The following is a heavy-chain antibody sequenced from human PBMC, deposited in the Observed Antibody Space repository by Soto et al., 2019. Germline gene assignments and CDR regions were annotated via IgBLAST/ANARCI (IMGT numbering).Heavy chain of an antibody. CDR1: GGSISSGGYS. Sequence: SETLSLTCAVSGGSISSGGYSWSWIRQPPGKGLEWIGYIYHSGSTYYNPSLKSRVTISVDRSKNQFSLKLSSVTAADTAVYYCASYNWNANWFDPWGQGTLVT. CDR2: IYHSGST. J-gene: IGHJ5*02. D-gene: IGHD1-20*01. V-gene: IGHV4-30-2*01. CDR3: ASYNWNANWFDP.